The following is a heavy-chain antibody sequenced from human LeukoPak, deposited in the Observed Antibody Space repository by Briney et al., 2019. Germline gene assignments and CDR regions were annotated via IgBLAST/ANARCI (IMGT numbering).Heavy chain of an antibody. Sequence: ASVKFSCKASGYTFTGPYIHWVRQAPGQGLELMGWINPNNGDTNYAQNFQGRVTMTRDTSFNTAYMEVSRLRSDDTAVYYCARMVNGAYDVWGQGTLVTVSS. CDR2: INPNNGDT. J-gene: IGHJ4*02. CDR3: ARMVNGAYDV. D-gene: IGHD2-8*01. V-gene: IGHV1-2*02. CDR1: GYTFTGPY.